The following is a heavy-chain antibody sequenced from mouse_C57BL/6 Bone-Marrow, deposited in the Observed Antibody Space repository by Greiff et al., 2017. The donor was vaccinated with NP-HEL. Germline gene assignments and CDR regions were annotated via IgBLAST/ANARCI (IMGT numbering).Heavy chain of an antibody. V-gene: IGHV1-64*01. CDR3: AREDYYGSEYFDV. CDR2: IHPNSGST. Sequence: QVQLQQPGAELVKPGASVKLSCKASGCTFTSYWMHWVKQRPGQGLEWIGMIHPNSGSTNYNEKFKSKATLTVDKSSSTAYMQLSSLTSEDSAVYYCAREDYYGSEYFDVWGTGTTVTVSS. CDR1: GCTFTSYW. D-gene: IGHD1-1*01. J-gene: IGHJ1*03.